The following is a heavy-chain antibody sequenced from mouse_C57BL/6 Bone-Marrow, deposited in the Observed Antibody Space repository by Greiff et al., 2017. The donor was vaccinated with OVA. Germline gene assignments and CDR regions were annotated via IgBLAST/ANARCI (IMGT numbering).Heavy chain of an antibody. CDR2: ILPGSGST. D-gene: IGHD1-1*01. CDR3: ANIATVVGRELFDY. CDR1: GYTFTGYW. J-gene: IGHJ2*01. Sequence: QVQLQQSGAELMKPGASVKLSCKATGYTFTGYWIEWVKQRPGHGLEWIGEILPGSGSTNYNEKFKGKATFTADTTSNTAYMQLSSLTTEDSAIYYGANIATVVGRELFDYWGQGTTLTVSS. V-gene: IGHV1-9*01.